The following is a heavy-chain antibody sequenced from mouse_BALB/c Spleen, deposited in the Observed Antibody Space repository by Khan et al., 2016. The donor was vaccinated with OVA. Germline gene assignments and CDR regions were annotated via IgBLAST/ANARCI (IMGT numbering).Heavy chain of an antibody. CDR1: GYTFTSYT. CDR3: VRDGAYHRNDGWFAY. Sequence: VKLQQSGAELARPGASVKMSCKASGYTFTSYTIHWIKKRPGQGLEWIGYINPSNDYTNYNQKFKDKATLTTDKSSTTAYLRLSSLTSDDVAVFNGVRDGAYHRNDGWFAYWGQGTLVTVSA. V-gene: IGHV1-4*01. CDR2: INPSNDYT. D-gene: IGHD2-14*01. J-gene: IGHJ3*01.